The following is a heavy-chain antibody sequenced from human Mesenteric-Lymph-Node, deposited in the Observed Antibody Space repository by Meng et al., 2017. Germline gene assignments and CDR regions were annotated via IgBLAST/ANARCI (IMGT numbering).Heavy chain of an antibody. Sequence: SETLSLTCAVSGYSISSDYYWSWIRQSPGKGLEWIARIFHSGSSDYNPSLKSRVTISVDTSKNQFSLKLSSVTAADTAVYYCARRGPGDSYGHFDYWGQGTLVTVSS. V-gene: IGHV4-38-2*01. CDR3: ARRGPGDSYGHFDY. D-gene: IGHD2-21*02. CDR2: IFHSGSS. CDR1: GYSISSDYY. J-gene: IGHJ4*02.